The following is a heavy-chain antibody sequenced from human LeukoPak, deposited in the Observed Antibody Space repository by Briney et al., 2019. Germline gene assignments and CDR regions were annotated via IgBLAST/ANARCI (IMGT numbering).Heavy chain of an antibody. CDR3: ARSPSSSSYSRGEY. CDR2: IIPIFGTA. D-gene: IGHD6-6*01. V-gene: IGHV1-69*13. Sequence: GASVKVSCKASGGTFSSYAISWVRQAPGQGLEWTGGIIPIFGTANYAQKFQGRVTITADESTSTAYMELSSLRSEDTAVYYCARSPSSSSYSRGEYWGQGTLVTVSS. J-gene: IGHJ4*02. CDR1: GGTFSSYA.